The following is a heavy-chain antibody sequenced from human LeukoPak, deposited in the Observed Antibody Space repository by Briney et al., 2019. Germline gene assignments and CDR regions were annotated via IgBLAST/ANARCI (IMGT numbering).Heavy chain of an antibody. CDR2: ISSSSSTI. CDR3: AGYGGSYPYYMDV. V-gene: IGHV3-48*01. D-gene: IGHD1-26*01. J-gene: IGHJ6*03. Sequence: GGSLRLSCAASGFTFSSYSMNWVRQAPGKGLEWVSYISSSSSTIYYADSVRGRFTISRDNSKNTLYLQMNSLRAEDTAVYYCAGYGGSYPYYMDVWGKGTTVTISS. CDR1: GFTFSSYS.